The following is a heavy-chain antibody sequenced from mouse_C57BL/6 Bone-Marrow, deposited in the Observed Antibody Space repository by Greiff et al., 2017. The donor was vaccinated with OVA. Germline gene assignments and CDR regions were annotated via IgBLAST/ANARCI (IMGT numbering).Heavy chain of an antibody. CDR2: IDPSDSYT. J-gene: IGHJ3*01. Sequence: QVQLQQPGAELVMPGASVKLSCKASGYTFTSYWMHWVKQRPGQGLEWIGEIDPSDSYTNYNQKFKGKSTLTVDNSSSTAYMQLSSLTSEDSAVYYCARGGYDGSWFAYWGQGTLVTVSA. CDR3: ARGGYDGSWFAY. CDR1: GYTFTSYW. D-gene: IGHD2-2*01. V-gene: IGHV1-69*01.